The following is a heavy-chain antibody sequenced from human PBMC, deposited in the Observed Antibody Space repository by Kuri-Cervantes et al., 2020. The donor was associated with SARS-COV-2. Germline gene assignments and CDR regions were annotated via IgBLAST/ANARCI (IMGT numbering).Heavy chain of an antibody. J-gene: IGHJ5*02. CDR1: GGSISSYY. D-gene: IGHD3-3*01. CDR2: IYYSGST. V-gene: IGHV4-59*12. CDR3: ARVFAERGVDRFDP. Sequence: SETLSLTCTVSGGSISSYYWCWIRQPPGKGLEWIGYIYYSGSTNYNPSLKSRVTISVDTSKNQFSLKLSSVTAADTAVYYCARVFAERGVDRFDPWGQGTLVTVSS.